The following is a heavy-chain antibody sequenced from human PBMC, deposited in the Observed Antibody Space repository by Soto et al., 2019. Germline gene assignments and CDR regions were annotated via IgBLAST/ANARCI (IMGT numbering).Heavy chain of an antibody. V-gene: IGHV3-30-3*01. CDR1: GFTFSIYA. D-gene: IGHD2-15*01. J-gene: IGHJ6*02. CDR2: ISYDAARK. Sequence: QVQLVESGGGVVQPGRSLRLSCAASGFTFSIYAMHWVRQAPGKGLERVAVISYDAARKAYANSVKGRFTISRDTSKNTLYLRMNSLRVEDTAAYYCSRGDREDTAVVIGARPGEYGMDVWGRGTTVTVSS. CDR3: SRGDREDTAVVIGARPGEYGMDV.